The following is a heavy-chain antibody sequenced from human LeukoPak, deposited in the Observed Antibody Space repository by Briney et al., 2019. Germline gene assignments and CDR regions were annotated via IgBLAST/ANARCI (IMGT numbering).Heavy chain of an antibody. J-gene: IGHJ4*02. CDR1: GGSISSSGYY. Sequence: SETLSLTCTVSGGSISSSGYYWGWIRQPPGKGLEWIGSMYYSGSTYYNPSLKSRVTISVDTSKNHFSLKLSSVTAADTAVYYCASLAAYGSGSYQPTSGDYWGQGTLVTVSS. D-gene: IGHD3-10*01. CDR2: MYYSGST. CDR3: ASLAAYGSGSYQPTSGDY. V-gene: IGHV4-39*07.